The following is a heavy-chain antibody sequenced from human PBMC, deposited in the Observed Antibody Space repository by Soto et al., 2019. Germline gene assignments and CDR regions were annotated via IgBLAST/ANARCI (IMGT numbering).Heavy chain of an antibody. J-gene: IGHJ6*03. CDR1: GYSFTNYG. D-gene: IGHD6-19*01. CDR2: ISAYNGTT. V-gene: IGHV1-18*01. CDR3: ARHRGVAPHVAGNTHYYYNMDV. Sequence: QARLVQSGVEVKKPGASVRVSCKASGYSFTNYGITWVRQAPGQGFEWMGWISAYNGTTHYAQKLQGRVTLTKDAPTSTAYPEVRRPGSDATAADYRARHRGVAPHVAGNTHYYYNMDVWGKGTTFTV.